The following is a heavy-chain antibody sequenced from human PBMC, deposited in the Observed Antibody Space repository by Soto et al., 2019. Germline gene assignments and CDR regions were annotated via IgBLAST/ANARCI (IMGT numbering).Heavy chain of an antibody. Sequence: LRLSCRASGFTFSNHDMDWVRQAPGKGLEWVSVISGSGAGAFYADSVQGRFTISRDNSKNTLYLQMNSLRAEDTAIYYCVREGSGWDSRGSFDFWGRGTMVTVSS. CDR3: VREGSGWDSRGSFDF. J-gene: IGHJ3*01. CDR1: GFTFSNHD. V-gene: IGHV3-23*01. D-gene: IGHD6-25*01. CDR2: ISGSGAGA.